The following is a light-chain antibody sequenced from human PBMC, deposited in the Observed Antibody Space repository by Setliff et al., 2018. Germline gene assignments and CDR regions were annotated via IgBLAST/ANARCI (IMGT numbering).Light chain of an antibody. CDR3: CSYAGSYTYV. CDR1: SSDVGGYNY. Sequence: QSVLTQPRSVSGSPGQSVTISCTGTSSDVGGYNYVSWYQQHPGKAPKVMTYDVSKRPSGVPDRFSGSKSGNTASLTISGLQAEDEAEYYCCSYAGSYTYVFGTGTKVTVL. V-gene: IGLV2-11*01. J-gene: IGLJ1*01. CDR2: DVS.